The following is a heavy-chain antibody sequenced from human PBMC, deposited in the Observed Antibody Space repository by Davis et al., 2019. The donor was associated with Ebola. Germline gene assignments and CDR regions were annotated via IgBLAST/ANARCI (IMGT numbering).Heavy chain of an antibody. J-gene: IGHJ4*02. V-gene: IGHV3-30-3*01. Sequence: PGGSLRLSCAASGFTFSRYAMHWVRQAPGKGLEWVAVISYDGNNKYYADSVKGRFTISRDNSKNTLYLQMNSLRAEDTAVYYCARRTELDYWGQGTLVTVSS. CDR3: ARRTELDY. CDR1: GFTFSRYA. D-gene: IGHD1/OR15-1a*01. CDR2: ISYDGNNK.